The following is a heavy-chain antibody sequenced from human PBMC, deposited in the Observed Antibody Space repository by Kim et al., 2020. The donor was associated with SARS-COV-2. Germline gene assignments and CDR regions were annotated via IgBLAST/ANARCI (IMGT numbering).Heavy chain of an antibody. CDR3: ARSGWDY. D-gene: IGHD6-19*01. V-gene: IGHV3-7*01. J-gene: IGHJ4*02. Sequence: GSEKSYSDAVKGRFTISRDNAKNSLYLQMNSLRVEDTAVYYCARSGWDYWGQGTLVTVSS. CDR2: GSEK.